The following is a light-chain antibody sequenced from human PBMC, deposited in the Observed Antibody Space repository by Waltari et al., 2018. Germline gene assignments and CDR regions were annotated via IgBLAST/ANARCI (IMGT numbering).Light chain of an antibody. CDR2: EVS. J-gene: IGLJ2*01. CDR3: CSYAGSRTFVV. V-gene: IGLV2-23*02. CDR1: SSDVGSYNL. Sequence: QSALTQPASVSGSPGQSITISCSGTSSDVGSYNLVSWYQQYTGKAPKLMVFEVSKRPSGGSNRFSGSKSGNTASLTISGLQAEDEADYYCCSYAGSRTFVVFGGGTKVTVL.